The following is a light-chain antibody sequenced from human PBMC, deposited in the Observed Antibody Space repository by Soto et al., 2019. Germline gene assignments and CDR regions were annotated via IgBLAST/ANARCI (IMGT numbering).Light chain of an antibody. Sequence: DIPMTQSPSTLSASVGDRVTITCRASQSISSWLAWYQQKPGKAPKLLISKASNLESGVPSRFSGSGSGTEFTLTISSLQPDDFATYYCQQYNSYSETFGQGTKVEIK. J-gene: IGKJ1*01. CDR3: QQYNSYSET. V-gene: IGKV1-5*03. CDR1: QSISSW. CDR2: KAS.